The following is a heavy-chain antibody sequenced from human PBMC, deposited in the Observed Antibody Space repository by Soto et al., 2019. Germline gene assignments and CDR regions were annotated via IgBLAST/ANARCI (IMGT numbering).Heavy chain of an antibody. CDR1: GYTFTSYG. J-gene: IGHJ4*02. Sequence: QVQLVQSGAEVKKPGDSVRVSCKASGYTFTSYGIGWVRQAPGQGLEWMGWISANNGNTKYAQKDKGRVTMTTDASTSTAYMELRSLRSDDAAVYYCARDGYFDHWGQGTLVTVSS. V-gene: IGHV1-18*01. CDR3: ARDGYFDH. CDR2: ISANNGNT.